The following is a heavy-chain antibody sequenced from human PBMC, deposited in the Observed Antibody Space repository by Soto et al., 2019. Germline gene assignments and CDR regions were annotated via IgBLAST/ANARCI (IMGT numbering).Heavy chain of an antibody. CDR3: AKGLTGAPYYAMDV. Sequence: QPGGSLRLSCAASGFTFSSYAMSWVRQAPGKGLEWVSAISGSAGSTYYADSVKGRFTISRDNSKNTLYLQMNSLRVEDTAVYYCAKGLTGAPYYAMDVWGQGTTVTVS. J-gene: IGHJ6*02. CDR2: ISGSAGST. D-gene: IGHD7-27*01. V-gene: IGHV3-23*01. CDR1: GFTFSSYA.